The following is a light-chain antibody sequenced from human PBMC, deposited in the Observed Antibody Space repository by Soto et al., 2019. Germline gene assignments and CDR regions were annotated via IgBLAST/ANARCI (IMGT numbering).Light chain of an antibody. CDR2: DVS. Sequence: QSVLTQPASGSGSPGQSITISCTGTSTDVGRYNYVSWYQQHPGKAPKLMVYDVSNRPSWVSNRFSGSKSGITASLTISGLQAEDEADYYCTSYTSDSTYVFGTGTQLTV. CDR1: STDVGRYNY. J-gene: IGLJ1*01. CDR3: TSYTSDSTYV. V-gene: IGLV2-14*01.